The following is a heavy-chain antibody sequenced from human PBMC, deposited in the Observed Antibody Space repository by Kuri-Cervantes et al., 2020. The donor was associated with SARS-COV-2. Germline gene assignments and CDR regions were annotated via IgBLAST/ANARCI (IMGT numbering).Heavy chain of an antibody. CDR1: GFNFSRTG. Sequence: LSLTCAASGFNFSRTGMHWVRQAPGKGLEWVAVISHDGKNKKCIASGKGRLTISRDSSQNTLYPHMKSLRSEDTAMYYCAKDRVGVQDFWGQGTLVTVSS. CDR2: ISHDGKNK. CDR3: AKDRVGVQDF. V-gene: IGHV3-30*18. J-gene: IGHJ4*02. D-gene: IGHD2-21*01.